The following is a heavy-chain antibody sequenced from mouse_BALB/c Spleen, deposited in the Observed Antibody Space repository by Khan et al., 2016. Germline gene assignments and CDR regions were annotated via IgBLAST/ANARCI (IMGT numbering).Heavy chain of an antibody. J-gene: IGHJ2*01. V-gene: IGHV9-1*02. D-gene: IGHD1-1*01. Sequence: QIQLVQSGPELKKPGETVKISCKASGYTFTNYGMNWVKQAPGKGLQWMGGINTDTGEPTYADDFKGRFAFSLETSASTAYLQINNLKNEDMATXFCARFRYANYGGQGTTLTVSS. CDR3: ARFRYANY. CDR2: INTDTGEP. CDR1: GYTFTNYG.